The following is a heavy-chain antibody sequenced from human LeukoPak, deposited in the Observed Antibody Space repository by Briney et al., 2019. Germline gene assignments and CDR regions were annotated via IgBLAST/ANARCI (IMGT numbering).Heavy chain of an antibody. Sequence: SVKVSCKASGGTFSSYAISWVRQAPGQGLEWMGRIIPIFGTANYAQRFQGRVTITTDESTSTAYMELSRLRSEDTAVYYCARKLRRRYDILTGSLHSEDDAFDIWGQGTMVTVSS. CDR3: ARKLRRRYDILTGSLHSEDDAFDI. V-gene: IGHV1-69*05. CDR1: GGTFSSYA. J-gene: IGHJ3*02. D-gene: IGHD3-9*01. CDR2: IIPIFGTA.